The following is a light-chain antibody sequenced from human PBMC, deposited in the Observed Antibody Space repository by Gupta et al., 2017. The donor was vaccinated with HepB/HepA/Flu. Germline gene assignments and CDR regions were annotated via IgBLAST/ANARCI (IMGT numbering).Light chain of an antibody. CDR1: SRDIGDNKY. J-gene: IGLJ3*02. Sequence: QSALTQPASVSGSHGQSITISCTGSSRDIGDNKYVSCYQQHPGKAHQLMIYDVSTRPSGVSNRFSGSKSGNTASLTISGRQAEDDGDYYCSSHTRSNTWVFGGGTKLTVL. CDR3: SSHTRSNTWV. V-gene: IGLV2-14*03. CDR2: DVS.